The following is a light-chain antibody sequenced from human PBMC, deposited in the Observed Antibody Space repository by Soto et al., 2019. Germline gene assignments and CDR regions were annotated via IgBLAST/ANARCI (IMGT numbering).Light chain of an antibody. J-gene: IGLJ2*01. CDR1: SSDVGGYNY. Sequence: QSVLTQPASVSGSPGQSITISCTGTSSDVGGYNYVSWYQQHPGKAPKLMIYDVSNRPSGVSNRFSGSKSGTTASLTISGLQAEDEADYYCSSYRITSTPYVVFGGGTKLTVL. V-gene: IGLV2-14*01. CDR2: DVS. CDR3: SSYRITSTPYVV.